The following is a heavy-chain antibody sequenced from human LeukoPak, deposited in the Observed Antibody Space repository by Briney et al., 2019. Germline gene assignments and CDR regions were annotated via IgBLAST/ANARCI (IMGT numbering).Heavy chain of an antibody. D-gene: IGHD6-6*01. CDR1: GGSITSGNYY. CDR3: ARKYPDHWFDP. Sequence: SETLSLTCTVSGGSITSGNYYWSWILQPPGKGLEWIGYIFYTGSTNYSPSLKSRVSISVDTFKNQFSLKLSSVTAADTAVYYCARKYPDHWFDPWGQGTLVTVSS. V-gene: IGHV4-30-4*01. J-gene: IGHJ5*02. CDR2: IFYTGST.